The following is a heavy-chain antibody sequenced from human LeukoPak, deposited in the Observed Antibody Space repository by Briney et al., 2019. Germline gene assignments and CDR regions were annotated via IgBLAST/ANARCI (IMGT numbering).Heavy chain of an antibody. J-gene: IGHJ6*02. D-gene: IGHD3-3*01. CDR2: IWYDGSNK. CDR1: GFTFSSYG. Sequence: PGGSLRLSCAASGFTFSSYGMHWVRQAPGKGLEWVAVIWYDGSNKYYADSVKGRFTISRDNSKNTLYLQMNSLRAEDTAVYHCARESISIFGVPYYYYGMDVWGQGTTVTVSS. CDR3: ARESISIFGVPYYYYGMDV. V-gene: IGHV3-33*01.